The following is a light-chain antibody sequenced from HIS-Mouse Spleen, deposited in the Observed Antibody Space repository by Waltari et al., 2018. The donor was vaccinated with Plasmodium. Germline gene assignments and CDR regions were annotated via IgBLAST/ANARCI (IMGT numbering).Light chain of an antibody. Sequence: DIQMTQSPSTLSASVGDRVTITCRASQRISSWLAWYQQKPGKATKLLIYKASSLESVVPSRFSGSGSGTEFTLTISSLQPDDFATYYCQQYNSYSYTFGQGTKLEIK. CDR1: QRISSW. J-gene: IGKJ2*01. CDR3: QQYNSYSYT. V-gene: IGKV1-5*03. CDR2: KAS.